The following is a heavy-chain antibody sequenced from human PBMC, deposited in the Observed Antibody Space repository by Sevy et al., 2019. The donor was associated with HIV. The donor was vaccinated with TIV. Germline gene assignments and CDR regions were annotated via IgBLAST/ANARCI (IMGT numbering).Heavy chain of an antibody. V-gene: IGHV3-48*03. CDR3: LRDAGGYFGWG. J-gene: IGHJ4*02. Sequence: GGSLRLSCAASGFTFSAYDMNWVRQAPGKGLEWVSYISKGGTTMYFADSVRGRFTISRDDDKDYLYLQMNSLKVEDTAIYYCLRDAGGYFGWGWGPGTLVTVSS. CDR1: GFTFSAYD. D-gene: IGHD5-18*01. CDR2: ISKGGTTM.